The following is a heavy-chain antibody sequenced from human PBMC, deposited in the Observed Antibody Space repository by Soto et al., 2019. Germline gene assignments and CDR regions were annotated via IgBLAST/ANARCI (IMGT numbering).Heavy chain of an antibody. V-gene: IGHV3-30*04. CDR3: ARDYGSTSFFYYYGMDV. CDR1: GFTFSSYA. D-gene: IGHD2-2*01. J-gene: IGHJ6*02. Sequence: GGSLRLSCAASGFTFSSYAMHWVRQAPGKGLEWVAVILYDGSNKYYADSVKGRFTISRDNSKNTLYLQMNSLRAEDTAVYYCARDYGSTSFFYYYGMDVWGQGTTVTVSS. CDR2: ILYDGSNK.